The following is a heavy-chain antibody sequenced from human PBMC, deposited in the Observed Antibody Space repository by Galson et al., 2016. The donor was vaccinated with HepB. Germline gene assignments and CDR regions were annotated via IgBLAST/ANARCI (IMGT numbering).Heavy chain of an antibody. CDR2: ISYDGGEK. D-gene: IGHD3-3*01. J-gene: IGHJ4*02. Sequence: SLRLSCAGSGFTFSDFDMTWIRQAPGKGLEWVAVISYDGGEKSYADSVKGRFTISRDNSKNTLYLQMNGLRAEDTAVYYCASQRRLDFWSGYLDYWGQGTLLTVSS. CDR1: GFTFSDFD. CDR3: ASQRRLDFWSGYLDY. V-gene: IGHV3-30*03.